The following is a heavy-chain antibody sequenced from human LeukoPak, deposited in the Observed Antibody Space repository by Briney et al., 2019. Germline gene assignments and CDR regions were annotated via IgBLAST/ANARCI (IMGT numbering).Heavy chain of an antibody. Sequence: ASVKVSCKASGYTFTSYDINWVRQATGQGLEWMGWMNPNSGNTGYAQKFQGRVTMTRNTSISTAYMELSSLRSEDTAVYYCARGRERTYYDFWSRYYPFNPDAFDIWGQGTMVTVSS. CDR2: MNPNSGNT. CDR3: ARGRERTYYDFWSRYYPFNPDAFDI. CDR1: GYTFTSYD. D-gene: IGHD3-3*01. J-gene: IGHJ3*02. V-gene: IGHV1-8*01.